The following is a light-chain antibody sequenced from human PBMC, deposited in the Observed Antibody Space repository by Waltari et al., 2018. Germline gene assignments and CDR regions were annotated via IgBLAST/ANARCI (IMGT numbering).Light chain of an antibody. V-gene: IGLV4-69*01. CDR1: SGHSNYA. J-gene: IGLJ3*02. CDR2: VNSDGSH. CDR3: QTWGTGIRV. Sequence: QLVVTQSPSASASLGASVKLTCTLRSGHSNYAVPWHQQQPEKGPRYLMIVNSDGSHTKGAGIPDRFSGSSSGAERYLTISSLQSEDEADYYCQTWGTGIRVFGGGTKLTVL.